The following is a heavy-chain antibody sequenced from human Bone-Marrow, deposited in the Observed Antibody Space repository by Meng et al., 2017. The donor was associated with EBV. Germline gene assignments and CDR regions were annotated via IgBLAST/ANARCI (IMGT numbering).Heavy chain of an antibody. CDR1: GGPISNNNFY. J-gene: IGHJ4*02. D-gene: IGHD3-16*02. V-gene: IGHV4-39*01. CDR3: ARRGPRSGTYPRIYFDY. Sequence: QLQLQESGPGLVKPSEXLSLTRTVPGGPISNNNFYWGWIRQPPGRALEWIGRISDSGSTYYSPSLKSRVTISVDTSKNQFSLKLNSVTAADTAVYYCARRGPRSGTYPRIYFDYGGQGTLVTVSS. CDR2: ISDSGST.